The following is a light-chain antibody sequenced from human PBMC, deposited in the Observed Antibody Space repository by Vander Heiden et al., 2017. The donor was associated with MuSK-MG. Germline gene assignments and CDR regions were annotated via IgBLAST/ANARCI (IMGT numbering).Light chain of an antibody. J-gene: IGLJ2*01. CDR2: GKN. CDR1: SLGSDY. CDR3: NSRDSSGNHLV. V-gene: IGLV3-19*01. Sequence: SSELTQDPAVSVALGQTVRLTCQGDSLGSDYASWYQQKPGQAPVLVIYGKNNRPSGIPDRFSGSSSGNTASLTITGAQAEDEADYYCNSRDSSGNHLVFGGGTKLTVL.